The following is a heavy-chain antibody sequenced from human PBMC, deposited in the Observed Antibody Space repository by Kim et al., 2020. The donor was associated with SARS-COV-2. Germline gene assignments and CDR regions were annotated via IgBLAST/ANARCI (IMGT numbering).Heavy chain of an antibody. CDR3: ATRLADGYSNYYYYGMDV. CDR1: GYTFTSYA. CDR2: INTNTGNP. Sequence: ASVKVSCKASGYTFTSYAMNWVRQAPGQGLELMGWINTNTGNPTYAQGFTGRFVFSLDTSVSTAYLQISSLKAEDTAVYYCATRLADGYSNYYYYGMDVWGQGTTVTVSS. V-gene: IGHV7-4-1*02. J-gene: IGHJ6*02. D-gene: IGHD4-4*01.